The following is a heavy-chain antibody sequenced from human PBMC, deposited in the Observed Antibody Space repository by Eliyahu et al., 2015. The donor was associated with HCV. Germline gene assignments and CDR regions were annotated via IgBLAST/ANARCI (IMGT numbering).Heavy chain of an antibody. Sequence: EVQLVESGGGLVQPGRSLRLSCTASGLSFGDYGVXGVRQEPGKGLEWVGXMRSKGRGGTIEYAASVKGRFIISRDDSKRIAYLQMNSLKTEDTAVYYCTSSTVSTLYYYYGMDVWGQGTTVTVSS. CDR3: TSSTVSTLYYYYGMDV. CDR2: MRSKGRGGTI. J-gene: IGHJ6*02. V-gene: IGHV3-49*04. CDR1: GLSFGDYG. D-gene: IGHD4-11*01.